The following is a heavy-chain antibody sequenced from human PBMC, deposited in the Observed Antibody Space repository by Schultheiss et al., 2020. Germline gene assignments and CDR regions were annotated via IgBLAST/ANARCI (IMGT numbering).Heavy chain of an antibody. J-gene: IGHJ4*02. CDR1: NGSLSGYY. V-gene: IGHV4-34*01. CDR3: ARGGGPYGGSFDY. D-gene: IGHD4-23*01. CDR2: IYHSGST. Sequence: SETLSLTCAVYNGSLSGYYWGWIRQPPGKGLEWIGYIYHSGSTYYNPSLKSRVTISVDRSKNQFSLNLRSVAAADTAVYYCARGGGPYGGSFDYWGQGTPVTVSS.